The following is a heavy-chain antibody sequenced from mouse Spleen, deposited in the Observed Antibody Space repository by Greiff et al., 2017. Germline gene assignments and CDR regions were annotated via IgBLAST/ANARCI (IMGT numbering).Heavy chain of an antibody. CDR2: INPNNGGT. CDR1: GYTFTDYY. D-gene: IGHD2-1*01. J-gene: IGHJ1*01. CDR3: ARSDGNLDWYFDV. V-gene: IGHV1-26*01. Sequence: VQLQQSGPELVKPGASVKISCKASGYTFTDYYMNWVKQSHGKSLEWIGDINPNNGGTSYNQKFKGKATLTVDKSSSTAYMELRSLTSEDSAVYYCARSDGNLDWYFDVWGAGTTVTVSS.